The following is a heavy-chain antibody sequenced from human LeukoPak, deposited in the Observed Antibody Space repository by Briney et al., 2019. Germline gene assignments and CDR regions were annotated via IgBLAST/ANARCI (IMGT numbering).Heavy chain of an antibody. CDR3: ARHNTIFGVLVPLDY. V-gene: IGHV4-4*07. CDR2: IYTSGST. Sequence: SETLSLTCTVSGGSISSYYWSWIRQPAGKGLEWIGRIYTSGSTNYNPSLKRRVTLSIDKSNNHFSLNLSSVTAADTAVYYCARHNTIFGVLVPLDYWGQGTLVTVSS. J-gene: IGHJ4*02. CDR1: GGSISSYY. D-gene: IGHD3-3*01.